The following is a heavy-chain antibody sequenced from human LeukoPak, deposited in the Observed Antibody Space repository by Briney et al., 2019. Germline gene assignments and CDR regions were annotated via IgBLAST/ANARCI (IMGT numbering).Heavy chain of an antibody. V-gene: IGHV3-23*01. D-gene: IGHD3-10*01. CDR1: GITLSNYG. CDR2: SDSGGST. CDR3: AKRGVVIRVILVGFHKQAYYFDS. J-gene: IGHJ4*02. Sequence: GGSLRLSCAVSGITLSNYGMSWVRQAPGKGLEWVAGSDSGGSTNYADSVKGRFTISRDNAKNTLYLQMNSLRAEDTAVYFCAKRGVVIRVILVGFHKQAYYFDSWGQGALVTVSS.